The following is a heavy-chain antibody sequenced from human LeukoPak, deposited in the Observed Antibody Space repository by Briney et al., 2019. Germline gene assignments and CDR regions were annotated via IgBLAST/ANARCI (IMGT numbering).Heavy chain of an antibody. Sequence: PGGSLRLSCAASGFTFSSYAMSWVRQAPGKGLEWVSAISGSGGSTYYADSVKGRFTITRDNSKNTLYLQMNSLRAEDTAVYYYAAFGIAAAGTTGYWGQGTLVTVSS. CDR3: AAFGIAAAGTTGY. V-gene: IGHV3-23*01. J-gene: IGHJ4*02. CDR1: GFTFSSYA. D-gene: IGHD6-13*01. CDR2: ISGSGGST.